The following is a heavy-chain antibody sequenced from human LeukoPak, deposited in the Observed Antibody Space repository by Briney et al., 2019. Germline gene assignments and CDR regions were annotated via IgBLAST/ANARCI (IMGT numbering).Heavy chain of an antibody. V-gene: IGHV3-23*01. CDR2: ISSGDRT. D-gene: IGHD3-9*01. Sequence: GSLKLSCAASGFTFSSYALNWVRPAPGKGLGWVAGISSGDRTFHAESVKGRFTISRDKSKDTLYLQMNSLRAEDTAVYYCAKDATASPYFHWFDNWGQGTQVIVSS. J-gene: IGHJ4*02. CDR3: AKDATASPYFHWFDN. CDR1: GFTFSSYA.